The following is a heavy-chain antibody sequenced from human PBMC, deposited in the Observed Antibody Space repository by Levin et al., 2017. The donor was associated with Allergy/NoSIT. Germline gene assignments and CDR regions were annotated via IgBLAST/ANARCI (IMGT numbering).Heavy chain of an antibody. V-gene: IGHV1-46*01. J-gene: IGHJ6*02. Sequence: ASVKVSCKASGDTFTRYYMHWVRQAPGQGLVWMGIINSGGGSTNYPQEFQGRVTMTRDTSTRTVYMELSSLRSEDTAVYYCASGRGLGSFYYYAMDVWGQGTTVTVSS. CDR1: GDTFTRYY. CDR2: INSGGGST. D-gene: IGHD5-24*01. CDR3: ASGRGLGSFYYYAMDV.